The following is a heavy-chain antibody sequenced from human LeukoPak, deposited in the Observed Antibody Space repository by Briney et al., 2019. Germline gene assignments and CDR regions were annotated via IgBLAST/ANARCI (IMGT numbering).Heavy chain of an antibody. V-gene: IGHV3-9*02. D-gene: IGHD6-19*01. Sequence: PGRSLRLSCAASGFTSDDYAMHWVRQAPGKGLEWVSGISWNSGTIDYADSVKGRFTISRDNAKNSLYLQMNSLRAEDTAVYYCAKDEVFSSAWYFDYWGQGTLVTVSS. J-gene: IGHJ4*02. CDR3: AKDEVFSSAWYFDY. CDR1: GFTSDDYA. CDR2: ISWNSGTI.